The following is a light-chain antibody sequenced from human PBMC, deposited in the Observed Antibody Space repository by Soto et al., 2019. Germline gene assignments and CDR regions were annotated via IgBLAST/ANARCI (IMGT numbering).Light chain of an antibody. V-gene: IGKV3-15*01. J-gene: IGKJ4*01. CDR3: QPHNNRPVVT. Sequence: EMVLTQSPATLSGSPGERVTLSCRASRSISRNLAWYQQKAGQAPRLLIYGASTRATGIPDRFSGRGSGTEFTLTINGLQSEDFATYYCQPHNNRPVVTFGGGTKVDIK. CDR1: RSISRN. CDR2: GAS.